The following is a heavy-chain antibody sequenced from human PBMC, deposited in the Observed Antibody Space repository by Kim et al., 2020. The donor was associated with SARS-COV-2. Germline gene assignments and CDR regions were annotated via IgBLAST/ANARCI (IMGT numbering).Heavy chain of an antibody. D-gene: IGHD6-19*01. CDR1: GFTFDDYA. J-gene: IGHJ6*02. V-gene: IGHV3-9*01. CDR2: ISWNSGSI. Sequence: GGSLRLSCAASGFTFDDYAMHWVRQAPGKGLEWVSGISWNSGSIGYADSVKCRFTISRDNAKNSLYLQMNSLRAEDTALYYCATGWTYYYYGMDVWGQGTTVTVSS. CDR3: ATGWTYYYYGMDV.